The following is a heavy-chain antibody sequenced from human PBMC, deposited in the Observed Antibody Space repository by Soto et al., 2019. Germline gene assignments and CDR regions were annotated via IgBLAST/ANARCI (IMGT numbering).Heavy chain of an antibody. Sequence: QVQLVQSGAEVKKPGSSVKVSCNASGGTFSSYAISWVRQAPGQGLEWMGGIIPIFGTANYEQKFQCRVTITADESTSTAYIELIRLRSEDTAVYYCARSSYCGGDCYGPFDYCGQGTLVTVSS. CDR2: IIPIFGTA. J-gene: IGHJ4*02. V-gene: IGHV1-69*01. CDR3: ARSSYCGGDCYGPFDY. CDR1: GGTFSSYA. D-gene: IGHD2-21*02.